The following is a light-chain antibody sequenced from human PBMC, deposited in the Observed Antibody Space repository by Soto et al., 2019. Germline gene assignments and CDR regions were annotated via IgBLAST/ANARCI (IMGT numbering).Light chain of an antibody. CDR3: QQYGSSPQWT. V-gene: IGKV3-20*01. CDR1: QSVSSSY. Sequence: EIVLTQSPGTLSLSPGERATLSCRASQSVSSSYLVWYQQKPGQAPRLLIYGASSRATGIPDRFSGSGSGTDFTLTISRLEPEDFAVYYCQQYGSSPQWTFGQGTKVEIK. CDR2: GAS. J-gene: IGKJ1*01.